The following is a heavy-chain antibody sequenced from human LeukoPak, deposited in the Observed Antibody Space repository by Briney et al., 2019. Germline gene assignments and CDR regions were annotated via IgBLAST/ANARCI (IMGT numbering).Heavy chain of an antibody. Sequence: SVKVSCKASGGTFSSYAISWVRQAPGQGLEWMGGIIPIFGTANYAQKFQGRVTITADESTSTAYMELSSLRSEDTAVYYCARAPIGYCSSTSCYPFDYWGQGTLVTVSS. CDR2: IIPIFGTA. J-gene: IGHJ4*02. V-gene: IGHV1-69*13. D-gene: IGHD2-2*01. CDR3: ARAPIGYCSSTSCYPFDY. CDR1: GGTFSSYA.